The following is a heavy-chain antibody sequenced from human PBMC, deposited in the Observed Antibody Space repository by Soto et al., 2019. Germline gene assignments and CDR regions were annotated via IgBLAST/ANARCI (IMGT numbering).Heavy chain of an antibody. Sequence: EVQLVESGGGLVKPGGSLRLSCAASGFTFSNAWMSWVRQAPGKGLEWVGRIKSKTDGGTTDYAAPVKGRFTISRDDSKNTLNLQMNSLNTEDTAVYYCTTDPDYESSGHKSDYWGQGTLVTVSS. CDR2: IKSKTDGGTT. J-gene: IGHJ4*02. V-gene: IGHV3-15*01. D-gene: IGHD3-22*01. CDR3: TTDPDYESSGHKSDY. CDR1: GFTFSNAW.